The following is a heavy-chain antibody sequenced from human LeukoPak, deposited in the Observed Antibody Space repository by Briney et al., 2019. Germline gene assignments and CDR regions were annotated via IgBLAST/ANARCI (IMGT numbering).Heavy chain of an antibody. J-gene: IGHJ4*02. D-gene: IGHD5-18*01. CDR1: GFTFNNYA. Sequence: GGSLRLSCAASGFTFNNYAMSWVRQAPGKGLEWVSAISGSGGSTYYADSVKGRFTISRDISKNTLYLQMNSLRAEDTAVYYCARDLRGIQLYSWGQGTLVTVSS. CDR2: ISGSGGST. CDR3: ARDLRGIQLYS. V-gene: IGHV3-23*01.